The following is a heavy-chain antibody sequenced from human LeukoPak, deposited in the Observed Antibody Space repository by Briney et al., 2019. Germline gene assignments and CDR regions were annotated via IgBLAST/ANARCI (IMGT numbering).Heavy chain of an antibody. CDR2: IYYSGST. V-gene: IGHV4-30-4*01. Sequence: SQTLSLTCTVSGGSISSGDYYWSWIRQPPGKGLEWIGYIYYSGSTYYNPSLKSRVTISVDTSKNQFSLKLSSVTAADTAVYYCARPDYDFWSGFNWFDPWGQGTLLTVSS. J-gene: IGHJ5*02. CDR1: GGSISSGDYY. CDR3: ARPDYDFWSGFNWFDP. D-gene: IGHD3-3*01.